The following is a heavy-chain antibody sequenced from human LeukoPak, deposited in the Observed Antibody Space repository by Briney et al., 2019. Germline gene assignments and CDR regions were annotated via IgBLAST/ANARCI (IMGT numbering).Heavy chain of an antibody. V-gene: IGHV3-23*01. J-gene: IGHJ4*02. Sequence: PGGSLRLSCAASGFTFSSYAMSWVRQAPGKGLEWVSAISGSGGSIYYADSVKGRFTISRDNSKNTLYLQMNSLRPEDTAVYYCTREWGAAADYWGQGTLVTVSS. CDR3: TREWGAAADY. CDR2: ISGSGGSI. CDR1: GFTFSSYA. D-gene: IGHD6-13*01.